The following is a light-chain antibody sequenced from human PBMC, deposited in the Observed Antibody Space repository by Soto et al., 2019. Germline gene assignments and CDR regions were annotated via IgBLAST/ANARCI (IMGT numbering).Light chain of an antibody. CDR1: SSNIGATSN. CDR3: QSYDFSLTAVV. CDR2: DNN. V-gene: IGLV1-40*01. Sequence: SVLTQPPSVSGAPGQRVTISCTGSSSNIGATSNVYWYQQLPGAAPKLLFYDNNSRPSGVPDRFSGSKSGTSASLAITGLQAEDEADYYCQSYDFSLTAVVFGGGTKLTVL. J-gene: IGLJ2*01.